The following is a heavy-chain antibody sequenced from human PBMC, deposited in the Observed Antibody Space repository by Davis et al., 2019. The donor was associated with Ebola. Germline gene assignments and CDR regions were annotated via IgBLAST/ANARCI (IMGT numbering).Heavy chain of an antibody. CDR2: ISYDGSNK. Sequence: GESLKISCAASGFTFSSYAMHWVRQAPGKGLEWVAVISYDGSNKYYADSVKGRFTISRDNSKNTLYLQMNSLRAEDTAVYYCASLSGYYPLWGQGTLVTVSS. CDR3: ASLSGYYPL. J-gene: IGHJ4*02. CDR1: GFTFSSYA. V-gene: IGHV3-30-3*01. D-gene: IGHD3-22*01.